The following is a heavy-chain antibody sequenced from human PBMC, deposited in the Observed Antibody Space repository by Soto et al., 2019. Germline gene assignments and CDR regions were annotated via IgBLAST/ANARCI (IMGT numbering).Heavy chain of an antibody. Sequence: SETLSLTCTVSGGSVSSGSYYWTWIRQPPGKGLEWIGCLYNSGITNYNPALKSRATISVDTSKNQFSLRLSSVTAADTAVYYCARDNGYSYGYFDYWGQGTLVTVSS. CDR2: LYNSGIT. J-gene: IGHJ4*02. D-gene: IGHD5-18*01. V-gene: IGHV4-61*01. CDR1: GGSVSSGSYY. CDR3: ARDNGYSYGYFDY.